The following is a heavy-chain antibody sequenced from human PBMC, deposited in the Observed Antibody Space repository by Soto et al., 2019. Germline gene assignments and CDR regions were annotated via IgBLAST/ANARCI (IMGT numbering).Heavy chain of an antibody. J-gene: IGHJ5*02. CDR3: ARREGDYYGSGSLFDP. Sequence: SETLSLTCTVSGGSISSYYWSWIRQPPGKGLEWIGYIYYSGSTNYNPSLKSRVTISVDTSKNQFSLKLSSVTAADTAVYYCARREGDYYGSGSLFDPWGQGTLVTVSS. CDR1: GGSISSYY. CDR2: IYYSGST. D-gene: IGHD3-10*01. V-gene: IGHV4-59*08.